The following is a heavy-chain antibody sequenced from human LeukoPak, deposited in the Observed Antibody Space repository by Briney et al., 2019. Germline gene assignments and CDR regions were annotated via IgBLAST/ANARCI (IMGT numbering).Heavy chain of an antibody. V-gene: IGHV3-7*01. CDR2: IKQDGSEK. CDR1: GFTFDNYW. CDR3: AREGPYYYYYMDV. J-gene: IGHJ6*03. Sequence: GGSLRLSCAASGFTFDNYWMSWVRQAPGKGLEWVANIKQDGSEKYYVDSVKGRFTISRDNAKNSLYLQMNSLRAEDTAVYYCAREGPYYYYYMDVWGKGTTVTVSS.